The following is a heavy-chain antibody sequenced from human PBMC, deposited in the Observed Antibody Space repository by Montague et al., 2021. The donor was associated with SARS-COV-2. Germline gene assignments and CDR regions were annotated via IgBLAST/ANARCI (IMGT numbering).Heavy chain of an antibody. CDR2: IYHSGST. CDR1: GYSISSGYY. CDR3: ARDVRYYDFWSGRAQTSPDY. D-gene: IGHD3-3*01. V-gene: IGHV4-38-2*02. Sequence: SETLSLTCTVSGYSISSGYYWGWIRQPPGKGLEWIGSIYHSGSTXYNPSLKNRVTISVDTSKNQFSLKLSSVTAADTAVYYCARDVRYYDFWSGRAQTSPDYWGQGTLVTVSS. J-gene: IGHJ4*02.